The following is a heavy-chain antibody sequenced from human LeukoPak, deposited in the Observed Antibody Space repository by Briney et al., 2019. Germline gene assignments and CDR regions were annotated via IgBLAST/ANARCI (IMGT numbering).Heavy chain of an antibody. J-gene: IGHJ4*02. CDR2: IYYSGST. Sequence: PSETLSLTCTVSGGSISSGDYYWSWIRQPPGTGLEWIGYIYYSGSTYYNPSLKSRVTISVDTSKNQFSLKLSSVTAADTAVYYCARASGSSGFYYRSGTSVDYWGQATLVTVSS. D-gene: IGHD3-22*01. V-gene: IGHV4-30-4*01. CDR3: ARASGSSGFYYRSGTSVDY. CDR1: GGSISSGDYY.